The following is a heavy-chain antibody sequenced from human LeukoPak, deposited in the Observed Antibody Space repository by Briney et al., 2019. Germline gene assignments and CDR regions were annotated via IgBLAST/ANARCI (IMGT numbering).Heavy chain of an antibody. Sequence: GGSLRLSCAASGFTFSSYAMRWVRQAPGKGLEWVAVISYDGSNKYYADSVKGRFTISRDNAKNSLYLQMNSLRAGDTAVYYCELDSSGYYTSWGQGTLVTVSS. CDR3: ELDSSGYYTS. D-gene: IGHD3-22*01. CDR2: ISYDGSNK. J-gene: IGHJ4*02. V-gene: IGHV3-30-3*01. CDR1: GFTFSSYA.